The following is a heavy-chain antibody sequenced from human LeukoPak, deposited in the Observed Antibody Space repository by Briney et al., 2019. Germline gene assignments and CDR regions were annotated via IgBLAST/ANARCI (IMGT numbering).Heavy chain of an antibody. V-gene: IGHV3-21*04. CDR2: ISSSSSYI. J-gene: IGHJ4*02. CDR1: GFTFSSYS. Sequence: GGSLRLSCAASGFTFSSYSMNWVRQAPGKGLELVSSISSSSSYIYYADSVKGRFTISRDNAKNSLYLQMNSLRAEDTAVYYCAKDFRMGYFDYWGQGTLVTVSS. D-gene: IGHD2-8*01. CDR3: AKDFRMGYFDY.